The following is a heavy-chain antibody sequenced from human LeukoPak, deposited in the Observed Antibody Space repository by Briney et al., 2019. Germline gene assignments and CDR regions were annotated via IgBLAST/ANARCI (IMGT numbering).Heavy chain of an antibody. J-gene: IGHJ4*02. CDR1: GGSFSGYY. CDR3: ARGRGYSYGYYFDY. V-gene: IGHV4-34*01. D-gene: IGHD5-18*01. Sequence: SETLSLTCTVYGGSFSGYYWSWLRQPPGKGLEWIGEIKHSGSTNYNPSLKSRVTISVDTSKNQSSLKLSSVTAADTAVYYCARGRGYSYGYYFDYWGQGTLVTVSS. CDR2: IKHSGST.